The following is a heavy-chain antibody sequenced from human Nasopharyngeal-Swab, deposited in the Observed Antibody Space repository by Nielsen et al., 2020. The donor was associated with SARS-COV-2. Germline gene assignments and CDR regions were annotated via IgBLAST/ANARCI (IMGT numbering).Heavy chain of an antibody. V-gene: IGHV3-30-3*01. CDR3: ARSYYGAYYYGMDV. CDR1: GFTFSSYA. Sequence: GESLKISCAASGFTFSSYAMHWVRQAPGKGLEWVAVISYDGSNKYYPDSVKGRFTISRDNSKNTLYLQMNSLRAEDTAVYYCARSYYGAYYYGMDVWGQGTTVTVSS. CDR2: ISYDGSNK. D-gene: IGHD4-17*01. J-gene: IGHJ6*02.